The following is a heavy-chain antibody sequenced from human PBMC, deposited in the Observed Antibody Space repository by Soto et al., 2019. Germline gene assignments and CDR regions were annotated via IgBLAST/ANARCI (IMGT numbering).Heavy chain of an antibody. D-gene: IGHD4-4*01. CDR1: GFTFSSYA. J-gene: IGHJ4*02. V-gene: IGHV3-23*01. CDR3: AKVGDDFSNYHLPD. Sequence: EVQLLESGGGLVQPGGSLRLSCAASGFTFSSYAMSWVRQAPGKELEWVSAIRGSGGSTYYADSVKGQFSISRDNSKNTLDLQMNSLRAEDTAVYYCAKVGDDFSNYHLPDWRQGTLVTVSS. CDR2: IRGSGGST.